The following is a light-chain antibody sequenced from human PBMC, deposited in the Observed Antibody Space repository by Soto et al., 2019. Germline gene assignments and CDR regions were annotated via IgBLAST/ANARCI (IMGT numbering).Light chain of an antibody. CDR2: GAS. J-gene: IGKJ3*01. CDR3: QHYGSSSFT. Sequence: EIVLTQFPGTLSLSPGERATLSCRASQSFPNSYLAWYQQRPGQAPRLLIYGASNRATGIPNRFSGSGSGTDFTLTISRLEPEDFAVYYCQHYGSSSFTFGPGTKVDIK. V-gene: IGKV3-20*01. CDR1: QSFPNSY.